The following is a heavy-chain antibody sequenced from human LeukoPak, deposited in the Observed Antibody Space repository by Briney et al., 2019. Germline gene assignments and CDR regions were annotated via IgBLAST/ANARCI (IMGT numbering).Heavy chain of an antibody. J-gene: IGHJ6*02. CDR3: ARHNRFYGSGGYYGYYYYRMDV. V-gene: IGHV4-34*01. CDR1: GGSFSGYY. CDR2: INHSGST. D-gene: IGHD3-10*01. Sequence: PSETLSLTCAVYGGSFSGYYWSWIRQPPGKGLEWIGEINHSGSTNYNPSLKSRVTISVDTSKNQFSLKLSSVTAADTAVYYCARHNRFYGSGGYYGYYYYRMDVWGQGTTVTVSS.